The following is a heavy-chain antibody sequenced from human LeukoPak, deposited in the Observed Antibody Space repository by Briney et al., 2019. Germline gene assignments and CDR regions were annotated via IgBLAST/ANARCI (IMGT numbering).Heavy chain of an antibody. D-gene: IGHD3-3*01. CDR3: ARGRYDFWSGPNVFDY. V-gene: IGHV4-34*01. J-gene: IGHJ4*02. CDR2: INHSGST. CDR1: GFTFSSYW. Sequence: GSLRLSCAASGFTFSSYWMHWIRQPPGKGLEWIGEINHSGSTNYNPSLKSRVTISVDTSKNQFSLKLSSVTAADTAVYYCARGRYDFWSGPNVFDYWGQGTLVTVSS.